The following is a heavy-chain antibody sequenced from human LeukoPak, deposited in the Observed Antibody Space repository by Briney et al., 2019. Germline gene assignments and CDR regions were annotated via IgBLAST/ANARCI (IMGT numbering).Heavy chain of an antibody. J-gene: IGHJ6*02. D-gene: IGHD2-15*01. CDR1: GFTFSSYA. V-gene: IGHV3-23*01. CDR2: INGNGGTT. Sequence: GGSLRLSCAASGFTFSSYALSWVRQAPGKGLEWVSTINGNGGTTYYSDSLKGRFTISRDNSKRTLYLQMNSLRAEDTAVYYCAKGGWSGFYYGMDVWGQGTTVTVSS. CDR3: AKGGWSGFYYGMDV.